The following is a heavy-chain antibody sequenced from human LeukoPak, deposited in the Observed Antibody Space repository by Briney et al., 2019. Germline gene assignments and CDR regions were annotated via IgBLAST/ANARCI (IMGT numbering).Heavy chain of an antibody. J-gene: IGHJ3*02. D-gene: IGHD3-10*01. Sequence: GGSLRLSCAASGFTFSSSWMHWVRQAPGKGLVWVSRINGDGSSTSYADSVKGRFTISRDNAKNTLYLQMNSLRDEDTAVYYCARDLHYAFDIWGQGTMVTASS. CDR2: INGDGSST. V-gene: IGHV3-74*01. CDR1: GFTFSSSW. CDR3: ARDLHYAFDI.